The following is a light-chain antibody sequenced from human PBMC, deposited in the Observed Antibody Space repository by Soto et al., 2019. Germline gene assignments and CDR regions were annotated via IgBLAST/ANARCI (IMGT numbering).Light chain of an antibody. J-gene: IGKJ2*01. V-gene: IGKV1-39*01. Sequence: DIQMTQSPSSLSAAVGDSVTITCRASQDINKYLNWYHQTPGKAPKLLVFATSTLHNGVPSRFSGSRSGTDFSLTITSLQPEDFATYYSQQSYSSPYTFGQGTKLEIK. CDR3: QQSYSSPYT. CDR1: QDINKY. CDR2: ATS.